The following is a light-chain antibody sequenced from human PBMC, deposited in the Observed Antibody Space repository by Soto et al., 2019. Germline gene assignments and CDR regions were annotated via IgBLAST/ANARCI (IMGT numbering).Light chain of an antibody. V-gene: IGLV4-69*01. CDR3: QTWGTGIVV. Sequence: QPVLTQSPSASASLGASVKLTCTLSSGHSSYAIAWHQQQPEKGPRYLMKVNSDGSHSKGDGIPDRFSGSRSGAERYLTISSLQSDDEADYYCQTWGTGIVVFGGGTKLTVL. CDR2: VNSDGSH. J-gene: IGLJ3*02. CDR1: SGHSSYA.